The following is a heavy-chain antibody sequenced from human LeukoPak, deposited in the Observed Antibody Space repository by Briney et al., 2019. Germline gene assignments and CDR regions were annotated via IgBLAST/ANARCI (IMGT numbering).Heavy chain of an antibody. Sequence: SETLSLTCTVSGGSISSGDYYWSWIRQPPGKGLEWIGYIYYSGSTYYNPSLKSRVTISVDTSKNQFSLKLSSVTAADTAVYYCAAGSGSYYSGWVNWFDPWGQGTLVTVSS. D-gene: IGHD3-10*01. V-gene: IGHV4-30-4*01. CDR3: AAGSGSYYSGWVNWFDP. CDR2: IYYSGST. CDR1: GGSISSGDYY. J-gene: IGHJ5*02.